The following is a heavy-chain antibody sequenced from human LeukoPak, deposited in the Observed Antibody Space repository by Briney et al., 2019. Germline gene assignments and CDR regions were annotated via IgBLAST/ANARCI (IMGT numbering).Heavy chain of an antibody. Sequence: PSETLSLTCTVSGGSISSSSYYWGWIRQPPGKGLEWIGSIYYSGSTYYNPSLKSRVTISVDTSRNQFSLKLSSVTAADTAVYYCARHWVVVTARDNWFDPWGQGTLVTVSS. CDR2: IYYSGST. D-gene: IGHD2-21*02. CDR3: ARHWVVVTARDNWFDP. CDR1: GGSISSSSYY. J-gene: IGHJ5*02. V-gene: IGHV4-39*01.